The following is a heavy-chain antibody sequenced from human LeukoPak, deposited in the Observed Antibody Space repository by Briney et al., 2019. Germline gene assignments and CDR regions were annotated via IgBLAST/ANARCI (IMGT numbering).Heavy chain of an antibody. CDR2: IKQDGSEK. V-gene: IGHV3-7*01. CDR1: GFTVSSNY. CDR3: ASPGEFSDFDY. J-gene: IGHJ4*02. Sequence: GGSLRLSCAASGFTVSSNYMSWVRQAPGKGLEWVANIKQDGSEKYYVDSVKGRFTISRDNAKNSLYLQMNSLRAEDTAVYYCASPGEFSDFDYWGQGTLVTVSS. D-gene: IGHD3-16*01.